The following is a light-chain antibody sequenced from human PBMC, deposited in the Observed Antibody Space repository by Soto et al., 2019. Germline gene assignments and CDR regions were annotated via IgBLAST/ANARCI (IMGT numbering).Light chain of an antibody. CDR1: ALPKQY. CDR3: QSADSSGTDVV. CDR2: KDS. J-gene: IGLJ2*01. Sequence: SYELTQPPSVSVSRGQTARITCSGDALPKQYAYWYQQKPGQAPVLVIYKDSERPSGIPERFSGSSSGTTVTLTISGVQAEDEADYYCQSADSSGTDVVFGGGTKLTSL. V-gene: IGLV3-25*03.